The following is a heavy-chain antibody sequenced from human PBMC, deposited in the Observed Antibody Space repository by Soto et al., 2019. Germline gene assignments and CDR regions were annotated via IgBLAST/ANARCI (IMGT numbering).Heavy chain of an antibody. CDR3: ATVSWANGDYKPYYFDY. J-gene: IGHJ4*02. CDR1: GYTLTELS. Sequence: EASVKVSCKVSGYTLTELSMHWVRQAPGKGLEWMGGFDPEDGEAIYAQKFQGRVTMTEDTSTDTAYMELSSLRSEDTAVYYCATVSWANGDYKPYYFDYWGQGTLVTVSS. V-gene: IGHV1-24*01. D-gene: IGHD4-17*01. CDR2: FDPEDGEA.